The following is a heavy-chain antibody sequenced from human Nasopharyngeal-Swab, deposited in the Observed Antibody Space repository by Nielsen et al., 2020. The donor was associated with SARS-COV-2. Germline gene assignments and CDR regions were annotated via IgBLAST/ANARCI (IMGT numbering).Heavy chain of an antibody. CDR2: TTTDGSDT. CDR3: AREPPARLYFDY. J-gene: IGHJ4*02. D-gene: IGHD2-2*01. Sequence: GGSLRLSCAASGFTFSSYWMHWVRQVPGKGLVWVSRTTTDGSDTTYGDSVKGRFTVSRDNVKNTLSLEMNSLRGEDTAVYYCAREPPARLYFDYWGQGILVTVSS. CDR1: GFTFSSYW. V-gene: IGHV3-74*01.